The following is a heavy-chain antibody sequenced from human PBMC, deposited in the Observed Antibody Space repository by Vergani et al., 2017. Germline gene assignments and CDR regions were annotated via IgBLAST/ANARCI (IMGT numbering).Heavy chain of an antibody. V-gene: IGHV3-7*01. CDR2: IKQDGSEK. D-gene: IGHD5-12*01. Sequence: EVQLVESGGGLVQPGGSLRLSCAASGFTFSSYWMSWVRQAPGKGLEGVANIKQDGSEKYYVDSVKGRFTISRDNAKNSLYLQMNSLRAEDTAVYYCARDRVDIVATTTYYYYYFGMDVWGQGTTVTVSS. CDR1: GFTFSSYW. CDR3: ARDRVDIVATTTYYYYYFGMDV. J-gene: IGHJ6*02.